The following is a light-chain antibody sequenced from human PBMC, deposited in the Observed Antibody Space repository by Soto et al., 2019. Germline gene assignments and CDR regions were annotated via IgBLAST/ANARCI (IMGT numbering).Light chain of an antibody. CDR3: ATWDDNLPGWV. CDR1: TSSIGANA. J-gene: IGLJ3*02. CDR2: GSS. Sequence: QPVLTQPPSASGTPGQRVTIPCSGSTSSIGANAVNWYQQVPGTAPRLLIYGSSQRPSGVPDRFSGSKSGTSASLAISGLQSEDEADYYCATWDDNLPGWVFGGGTKLTVL. V-gene: IGLV1-44*01.